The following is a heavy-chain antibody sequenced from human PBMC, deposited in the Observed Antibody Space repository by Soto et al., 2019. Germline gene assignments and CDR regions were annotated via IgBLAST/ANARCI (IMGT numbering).Heavy chain of an antibody. V-gene: IGHV3-30*18. CDR1: GFTFSSYG. D-gene: IGHD5-18*01. Sequence: ESGGGVVQPGRSLRLSCAASGFTFSSYGMHWVRQAPGKGLEWVAVISYDGSNKYYADSVKGRFTISRDNSKNTLYLQMNSLRAEDTAVYYCAKTGGSYSYGYPDDAFDIWGQGTMVTVS. CDR3: AKTGGSYSYGYPDDAFDI. J-gene: IGHJ3*02. CDR2: ISYDGSNK.